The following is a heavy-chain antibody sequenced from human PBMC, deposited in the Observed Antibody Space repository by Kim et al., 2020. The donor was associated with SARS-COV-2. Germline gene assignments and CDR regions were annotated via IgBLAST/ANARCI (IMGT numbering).Heavy chain of an antibody. J-gene: IGHJ4*02. CDR1: GFTFSSYS. Sequence: GGSLRLSCAASGFTFSSYSMNWVRQAPGKGLEWVSYISSSSSTIYYEDSVKGRFTISRDNAKNSLYLQMNSLRAGDTAVYYCAREGIAAAVDYWGQGTLVTVSS. CDR3: AREGIAAAVDY. CDR2: ISSSSSTI. D-gene: IGHD6-13*01. V-gene: IGHV3-48*04.